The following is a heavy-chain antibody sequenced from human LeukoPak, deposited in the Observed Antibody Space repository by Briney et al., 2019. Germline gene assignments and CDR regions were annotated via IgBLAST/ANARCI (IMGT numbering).Heavy chain of an antibody. CDR3: ASVYYDILTGYYPPDYYYGMDV. CDR2: IIPIFGTA. Sequence: SVKVSCKASGGTFSSYAISWVRQAPGQGLEWMGGIIPIFGTANYAQKFQGRVTITTDESTSTAYMELSSLRSEDTAVYYCASVYYDILTGYYPPDYYYGMDVWGKGTTVTVSS. J-gene: IGHJ6*04. D-gene: IGHD3-9*01. CDR1: GGTFSSYA. V-gene: IGHV1-69*05.